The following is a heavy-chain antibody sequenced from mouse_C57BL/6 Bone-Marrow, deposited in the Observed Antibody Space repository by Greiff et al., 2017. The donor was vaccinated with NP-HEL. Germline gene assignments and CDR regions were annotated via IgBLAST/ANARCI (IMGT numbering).Heavy chain of an antibody. D-gene: IGHD2-4*01. V-gene: IGHV1-81*01. CDR3: ARGDYAPYYFDY. J-gene: IGHJ2*01. CDR2: IYPRSGNT. Sequence: VQLVESGAELARPGASVKLSCKASGYTFTSYGISWVKQRTGQGLEWIGEIYPRSGNTYYNEKFKGKATLTADKSSSTAYMELRSLTSEDSAVYFCARGDYAPYYFDYWGQGTTLTVSS. CDR1: GYTFTSYG.